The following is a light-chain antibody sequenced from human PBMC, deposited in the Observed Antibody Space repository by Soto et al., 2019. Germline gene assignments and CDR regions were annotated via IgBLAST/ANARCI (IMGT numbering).Light chain of an antibody. CDR2: GAS. Sequence: EIVLTQPPGTLSLSPGERATLSCRASQSVSSSHLAWYQQKAGQAPRVLIYGASSRATGIPDRFSGSGSGTDFTLIISRLEPEDFAVYYCQQYVSSPWTFGQGTKVEIK. J-gene: IGKJ1*01. CDR3: QQYVSSPWT. CDR1: QSVSSSH. V-gene: IGKV3-20*01.